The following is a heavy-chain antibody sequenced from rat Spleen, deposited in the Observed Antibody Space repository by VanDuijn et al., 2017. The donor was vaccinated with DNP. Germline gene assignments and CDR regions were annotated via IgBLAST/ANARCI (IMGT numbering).Heavy chain of an antibody. CDR2: IIYDGNRA. D-gene: IGHD1-10*01. CDR3: ARHGLITSRDWFAY. V-gene: IGHV5S10*01. Sequence: EVQLVESGGGLVQPGRSLKLSCAASGFTFSNYNMAWVRQAPKKGLEWVATIIYDGNRAYYRDSVKGRFTISRDNAKRTLYLQMDSLRSEETATYYCARHGLITSRDWFAYWGQGTLVTVSS. CDR1: GFTFSNYN. J-gene: IGHJ3*01.